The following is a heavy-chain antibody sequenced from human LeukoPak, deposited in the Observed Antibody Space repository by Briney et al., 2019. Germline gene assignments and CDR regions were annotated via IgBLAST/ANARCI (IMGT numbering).Heavy chain of an antibody. CDR1: GGSFSGYY. D-gene: IGHD2-15*01. J-gene: IGHJ5*02. Sequence: NSSETLSLTCAVYGGSFSGYYWSWIRQPPGKGLEWIGEINHSGSTNYNPSLKSRVTISVDTSKNQFSPKLSSVTAADTAVYYCARHPRYCSGGSCYSRAYFDPWGQGTLVTVSS. CDR2: INHSGST. CDR3: ARHPRYCSGGSCYSRAYFDP. V-gene: IGHV4-34*01.